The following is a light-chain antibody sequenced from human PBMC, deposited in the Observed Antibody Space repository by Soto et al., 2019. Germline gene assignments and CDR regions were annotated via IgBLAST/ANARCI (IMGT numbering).Light chain of an antibody. J-gene: IGLJ1*01. CDR2: DVS. Sequence: QSVLNQPASVSGSLGQSITISCTGTSTDVGRYNYVSWYQQHPGKAPKLMIYDVSSRPSGVSNRFSGSKSGDTASLIISGLQAEDEADYYCLSFTTSDTYVFGTGTKSPS. CDR3: LSFTTSDTYV. CDR1: STDVGRYNY. V-gene: IGLV2-14*01.